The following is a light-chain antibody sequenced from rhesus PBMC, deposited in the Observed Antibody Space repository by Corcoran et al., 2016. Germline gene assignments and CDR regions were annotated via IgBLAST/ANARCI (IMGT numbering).Light chain of an antibody. CDR2: ATS. CDR1: QGISSY. CDR3: LQHNSYPWT. V-gene: IGKV1-28*01. J-gene: IGKJ1*01. Sequence: DIQMTQSPSSLSASVGDTVTITCRASQGISSYLIWFQQKPGQAPRLLIYATSTLESGVPSRFSGSGSGTEFTLTISSLQPEDVALYYCLQHNSYPWTFGQGTRVEIK.